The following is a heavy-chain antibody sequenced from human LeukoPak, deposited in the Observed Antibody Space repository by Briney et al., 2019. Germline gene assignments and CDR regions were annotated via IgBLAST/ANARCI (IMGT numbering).Heavy chain of an antibody. CDR1: GGSISSGGYS. D-gene: IGHD2-21*02. CDR3: ASPGPNCGGDCAPEYFQH. Sequence: SETLSLTCAVSGGSISSGGYSWSWIRQPPGKGLEWIGYIYYSGSTYYNPSLKSRVTISVDTSKNQFSLKLSSVTAADTAVYYCASPGPNCGGDCAPEYFQHWGQGTLVTVSS. V-gene: IGHV4-30-4*07. J-gene: IGHJ1*01. CDR2: IYYSGST.